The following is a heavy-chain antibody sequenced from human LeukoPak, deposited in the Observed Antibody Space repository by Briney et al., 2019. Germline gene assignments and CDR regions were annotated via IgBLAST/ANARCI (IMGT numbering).Heavy chain of an antibody. CDR3: ARGEGGSSSRRYFDY. V-gene: IGHV3-66*01. J-gene: IGHJ4*02. CDR1: GFTVSTNY. D-gene: IGHD6-13*01. Sequence: GGSLRLSCAASGFTVSTNYMTWVRQAPAKGLEWVSVIYSGGSTYYADSVKGRFTISRDNSKNTLFLQMDSLRAEDTAVYYRARGEGGSSSRRYFDYWGQGTLVTVSS. CDR2: IYSGGST.